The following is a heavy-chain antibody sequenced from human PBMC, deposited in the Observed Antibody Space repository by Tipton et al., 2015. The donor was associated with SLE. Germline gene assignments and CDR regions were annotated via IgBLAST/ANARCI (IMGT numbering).Heavy chain of an antibody. J-gene: IGHJ4*02. D-gene: IGHD6-13*01. CDR1: DDSFPNTRYY. Sequence: TLSLTCPVSDDSFPNTRYYWAWIRQPPGKGLEYIGSIYYCGSTYYNWSLESRLTISVDTSKHQFSLNLTSVTAADTAVYYCARRRRQPKVFDYWGQGTLVTVSS. V-gene: IGHV4-39*07. CDR3: ARRRRQPKVFDY. CDR2: IYYCGST.